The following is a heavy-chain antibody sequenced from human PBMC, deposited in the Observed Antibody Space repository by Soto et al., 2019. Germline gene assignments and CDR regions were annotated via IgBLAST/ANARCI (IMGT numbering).Heavy chain of an antibody. CDR3: AKDPNYDIASVYDY. CDR2: ISGSGGST. J-gene: IGHJ4*02. V-gene: IGHV3-23*01. CDR1: GFTFSSYA. Sequence: GGSLRLSCAASGFTFSSYAMSWVRQAPGKGLEWVSAISGSGGSTYYADSVKGRFTISRDNSKNTLYLQMNSLRAEDTAVHYCAKDPNYDIASVYDYWGQGTLVTVSS. D-gene: IGHD3-22*01.